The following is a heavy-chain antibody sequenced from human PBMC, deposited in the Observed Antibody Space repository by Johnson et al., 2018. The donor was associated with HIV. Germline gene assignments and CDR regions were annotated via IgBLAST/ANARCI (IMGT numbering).Heavy chain of an antibody. Sequence: QVQLVESGGGVVQPGRSLRLSCAASGFTFSSYAMHWVRQAPGKGLEWVAVISYDGINKYYADSVKGRFTISRDNSKNTLYLQMNSLRAEDTAVYYCARDLGVVHNLGSGVWGQGTMVTVSS. CDR2: ISYDGINK. CDR1: GFTFSSYA. J-gene: IGHJ3*01. V-gene: IGHV3-30-3*01. CDR3: ARDLGVVHNLGSGV. D-gene: IGHD1-14*01.